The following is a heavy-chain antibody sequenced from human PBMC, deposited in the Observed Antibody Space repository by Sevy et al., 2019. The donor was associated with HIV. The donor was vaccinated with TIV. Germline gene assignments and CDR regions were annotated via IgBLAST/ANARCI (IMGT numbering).Heavy chain of an antibody. V-gene: IGHV3-33*08. Sequence: GGSLRLSCAASGFTFSPYGMRWVRQAPGKGLEWVAVIWDDGSERYYADSVKGRFTISRDKSKNTLYLQMNSLRAEDTALYYCAGNWGESYYSYYGMDVWGQGTTVTVSS. CDR1: GFTFSPYG. CDR3: AGNWGESYYSYYGMDV. D-gene: IGHD3-16*01. CDR2: IWDDGSER. J-gene: IGHJ6*02.